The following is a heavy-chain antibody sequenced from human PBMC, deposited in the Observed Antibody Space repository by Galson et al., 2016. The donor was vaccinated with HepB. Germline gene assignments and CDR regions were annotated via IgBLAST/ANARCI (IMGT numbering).Heavy chain of an antibody. CDR3: ARGSTSGNGYTLDL. V-gene: IGHV3-13*01. J-gene: IGHJ5*02. CDR2: SGTVDDT. CDR1: GFTFSNYD. D-gene: IGHD5-24*01. Sequence: SLRLSCAASGFTFSNYDVHWVRQPPGKGLEWVSGSGTVDDTYYPDSVKGRFTISRENAKNSLYLQMNSLRAEDTAVYYCARGSTSGNGYTLDLWGQGALVTVSS.